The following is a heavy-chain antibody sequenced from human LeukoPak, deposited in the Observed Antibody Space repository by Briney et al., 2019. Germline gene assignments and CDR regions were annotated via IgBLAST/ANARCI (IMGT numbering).Heavy chain of an antibody. D-gene: IGHD5-24*01. CDR1: GFTFSSYW. Sequence: GGSLRLSCAASGFTFSSYWMSWVRQAPGKGLGWVANIKQDGSEKYYVDSVKGRFTISRDNAKNSLYLQMNSLRAEDTAVYYCARREGEMATAYFDYWGQGTLVTVSS. CDR2: IKQDGSEK. V-gene: IGHV3-7*01. J-gene: IGHJ4*02. CDR3: ARREGEMATAYFDY.